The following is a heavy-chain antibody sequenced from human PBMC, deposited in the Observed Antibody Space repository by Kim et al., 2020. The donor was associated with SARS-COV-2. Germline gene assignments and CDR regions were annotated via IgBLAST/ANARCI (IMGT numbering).Heavy chain of an antibody. CDR3: ARDYAGYFKGLDV. CDR1: GFAMSSYG. V-gene: IGHV3-33*01. D-gene: IGHD3-9*01. CDR2: IWYDGGNK. Sequence: GGSLRLSCAASGFAMSSYGMHWVRQAPGKGLEWVSLIWYDGGNKYYADSMKGRFTISRDNSKNTLYLQMNSLRAEDTAVYYCARDYAGYFKGLDVWGQGTTVTVSS. J-gene: IGHJ6*02.